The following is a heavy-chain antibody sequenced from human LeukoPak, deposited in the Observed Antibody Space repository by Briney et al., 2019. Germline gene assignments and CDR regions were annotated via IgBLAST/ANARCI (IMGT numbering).Heavy chain of an antibody. CDR3: AREGTYYYDSSGSANAFDI. CDR1: GGSISSHY. CDR2: IYYSGST. V-gene: IGHV4-59*11. D-gene: IGHD3-22*01. Sequence: SQTLSLTLTVSGGSISSHYWSWIRQPPGKGLEWVGYIYYSGSTNYNPSLKSGATISVDTSKNQFSLKLSSVTAADTAVYYCAREGTYYYDSSGSANAFDIWGQGTMVTVSS. J-gene: IGHJ3*02.